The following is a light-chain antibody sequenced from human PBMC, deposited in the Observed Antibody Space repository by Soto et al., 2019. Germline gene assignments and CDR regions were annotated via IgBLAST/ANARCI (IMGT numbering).Light chain of an antibody. Sequence: EIVMTQSPATLSVSPGERATLSCRASQSVRSNLAWYQQKPGQAPRLLIYGASTRATGIPARFSGSGSGTEFTLTISRLQSEDFAVYYCQHYNNWLYTFGQGTKLEIK. CDR2: GAS. J-gene: IGKJ2*01. CDR1: QSVRSN. V-gene: IGKV3-15*01. CDR3: QHYNNWLYT.